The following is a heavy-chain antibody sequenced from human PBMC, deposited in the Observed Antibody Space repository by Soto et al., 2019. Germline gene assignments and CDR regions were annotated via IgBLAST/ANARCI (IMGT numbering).Heavy chain of an antibody. D-gene: IGHD3-3*01. CDR3: AKAGRPFYDLWSENRFDP. V-gene: IGHV3-23*01. Sequence: GGSLRLSCTASGFTFCTYAMTWVRQAPGKGLEWVSSISGSGGATYYADSVKGRFTISRDDSKNTLFLQMDSLRAEDTALYYCAKAGRPFYDLWSENRFDPWGQGTLVTASS. CDR1: GFTFCTYA. J-gene: IGHJ5*02. CDR2: ISGSGGAT.